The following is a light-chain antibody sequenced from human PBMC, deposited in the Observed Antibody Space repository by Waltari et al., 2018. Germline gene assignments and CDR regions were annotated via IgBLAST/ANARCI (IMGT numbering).Light chain of an antibody. J-gene: IGKJ1*01. V-gene: IGKV4-1*01. Sequence: DIVLTQSPHSLAVSLGEGATINCKASQSLFYSSNNKNYLAWFQQKVGQPPKVLIYWASTRESGVPDRFSGSGSGTDFTPTISSLQAEDVAVYYCQQYYNSRRAFGQGTKVEIK. CDR2: WAS. CDR3: QQYYNSRRA. CDR1: QSLFYSSNNKNY.